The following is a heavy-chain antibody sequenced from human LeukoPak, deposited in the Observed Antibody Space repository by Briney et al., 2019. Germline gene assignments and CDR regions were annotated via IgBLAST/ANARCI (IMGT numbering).Heavy chain of an antibody. D-gene: IGHD3-10*01. CDR2: INPSGGST. CDR1: GYTFTSYY. J-gene: IGHJ4*02. V-gene: IGHV1-46*01. Sequence: ASVKVSCKASGYTFTSYYMHWVRQAPGQGLEWMGIINPSGGSTSYAQKFQGRVTMTRDTSTSTVYMELSSLRSEDTAVYYCAKRGPDINFDYWGQGTLVTVSS. CDR3: AKRGPDINFDY.